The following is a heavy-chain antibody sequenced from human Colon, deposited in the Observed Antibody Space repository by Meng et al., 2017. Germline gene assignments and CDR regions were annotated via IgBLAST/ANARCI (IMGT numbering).Heavy chain of an antibody. D-gene: IGHD3-9*01. J-gene: IGHJ4*02. V-gene: IGHV1-18*01. CDR2: ISAFNGNT. Sequence: SVNVSCMVKVYNFKSYGISWVRQAPGQGLEWMGWISAFNGNTNYAQKVQGRVTMTTDTSTSTAYMELRSLRSDDTAVYFCARDRGIRVTGELDYWGQGTLVTVSS. CDR1: VYNFKSYG. CDR3: ARDRGIRVTGELDY.